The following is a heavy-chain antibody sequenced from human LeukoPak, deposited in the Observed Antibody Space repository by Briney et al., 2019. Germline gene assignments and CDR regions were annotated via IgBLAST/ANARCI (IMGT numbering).Heavy chain of an antibody. CDR3: ARSGWELLGYYYYYMDV. CDR1: GFTVSDNY. Sequence: GGSLRLSCAASGFTVSDNYMSWVRQAPGKGLEWVSIIYSDGNTYYADSVKGRFTISRDNSKNTLYLQMNSLRVEDTAVYYCARSGWELLGYYYYYMDVWGKGTTVTVSS. J-gene: IGHJ6*03. D-gene: IGHD2-15*01. V-gene: IGHV3-66*01. CDR2: IYSDGNT.